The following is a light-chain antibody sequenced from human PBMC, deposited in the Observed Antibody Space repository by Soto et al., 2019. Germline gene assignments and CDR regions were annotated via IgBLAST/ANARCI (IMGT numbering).Light chain of an antibody. CDR1: QSVSKW. CDR3: QQYETYSPT. J-gene: IGKJ1*01. CDR2: DAS. V-gene: IGKV1-5*01. Sequence: IHITHRPSTLSASMRGRVTSTCXASQSVSKWLAWYQQQPGKAPKLLIYDASTLESGVPARFSGSGSGTEFTLTINSLQSDDFATYYCQQYETYSPTFGQGTKVDIK.